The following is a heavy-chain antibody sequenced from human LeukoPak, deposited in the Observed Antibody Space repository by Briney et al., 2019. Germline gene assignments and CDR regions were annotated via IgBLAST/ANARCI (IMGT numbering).Heavy chain of an antibody. CDR2: INPNGGGR. CDR1: GYTFTGYY. CDR3: ARGRPRYRYFDWLPYWYYYMDV. Sequence: ASVKVSCKASGYTFTGYYLHWVRQAPGQGLEWMGWINPNGGGREYAQKFQGRVNMTRDTAISTAYMELSSLRSEDTAVYYCARGRPRYRYFDWLPYWYYYMDVWGKGTTVTISS. V-gene: IGHV1-2*02. D-gene: IGHD3-9*01. J-gene: IGHJ6*03.